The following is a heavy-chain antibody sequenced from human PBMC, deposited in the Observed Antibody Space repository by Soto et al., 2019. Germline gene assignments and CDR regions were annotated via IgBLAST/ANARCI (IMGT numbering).Heavy chain of an antibody. D-gene: IGHD3-3*01. CDR1: GYSVTSYA. Sequence: QVQLVQSGAEVKRPGASVKVSCKASGYSVTSYAIHWVRQAPGQRLEWMGWINPDNGNTKYSQTFQVRVTLLRDTSATTVHMQLTSLTSEYTAVYYCTRALFVITIFGVLQPFDTWGQGTLVTVSP. CDR2: INPDNGNT. V-gene: IGHV1-3*01. CDR3: TRALFVITIFGVLQPFDT. J-gene: IGHJ5*02.